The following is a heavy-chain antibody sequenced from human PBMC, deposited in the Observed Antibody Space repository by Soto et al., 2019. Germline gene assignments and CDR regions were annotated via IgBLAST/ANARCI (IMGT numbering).Heavy chain of an antibody. CDR2: IVVGSGNT. J-gene: IGHJ6*02. CDR1: GFTFTSSA. V-gene: IGHV1-58*01. D-gene: IGHD6-13*01. CDR3: AAAEGIAAAVYYYYGMDV. Sequence: ASVKVSCKASGFTFTSSAVQWVRQARGQRLEWIGWIVVGSGNTNYAQKFQERVTITRDMSTSTAYVELSSLRSEDTAVYYCAAAEGIAAAVYYYYGMDVWGQGTTVTVS.